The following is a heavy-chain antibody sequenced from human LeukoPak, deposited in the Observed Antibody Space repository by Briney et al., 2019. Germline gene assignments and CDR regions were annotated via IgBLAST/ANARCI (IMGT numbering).Heavy chain of an antibody. J-gene: IGHJ6*04. CDR2: IYYSGCT. CDR1: GFSVSSGSYY. Sequence: SETLSLTCTVSGFSVSSGSYYWRWLGQPPGKRLEWIAYIYYSGCTNYNPSLKSQVTISVVTFKNQFSLKMSSVTAADTAVYYCARDTRYQTVTTASGGYYYGMDVWGKGTTVTVSS. D-gene: IGHD4-11*01. V-gene: IGHV4-61*01. CDR3: ARDTRYQTVTTASGGYYYGMDV.